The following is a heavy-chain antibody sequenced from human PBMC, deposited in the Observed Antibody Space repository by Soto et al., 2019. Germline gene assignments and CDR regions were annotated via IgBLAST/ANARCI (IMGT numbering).Heavy chain of an antibody. J-gene: IGHJ4*02. CDR2: IYWDDDK. CDR1: GFPLSTSGVG. CDR3: AHIGPYYDILTGYPLGFDY. V-gene: IGHV2-5*02. D-gene: IGHD3-9*01. Sequence: SGPTLVNPTQTLTLTCTFSGFPLSTSGVGVGWIRQPPGKALEWLALIYWDDDKRYSPSLKSRLTITKDTSKNQVVLTMTNMDPVDTATYYCAHIGPYYDILTGYPLGFDYWGQGTLVTVSS.